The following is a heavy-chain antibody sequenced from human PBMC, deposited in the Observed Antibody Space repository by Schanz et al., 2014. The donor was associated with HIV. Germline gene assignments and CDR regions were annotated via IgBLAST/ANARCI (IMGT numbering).Heavy chain of an antibody. Sequence: VQLVESGGGLVQPGGSLRLSCAASGFTFTSYSMNWVRQAPGKGLEWIGEINHSGSTNYSPSLKSRVTISVDASKRQFSLNRASVTAADTAVYYCARGVRRDCRTPDCNTGWFDPWGQGTLVTVSS. CDR2: INHSGST. V-gene: IGHV4-34*01. CDR1: GFTFTSYS. CDR3: ARGVRRDCRTPDCNTGWFDP. D-gene: IGHD2-15*01. J-gene: IGHJ5*02.